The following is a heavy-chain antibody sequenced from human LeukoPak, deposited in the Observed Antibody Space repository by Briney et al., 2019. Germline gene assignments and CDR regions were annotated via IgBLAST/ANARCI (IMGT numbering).Heavy chain of an antibody. J-gene: IGHJ6*03. D-gene: IGHD6-13*01. CDR2: IYPGDSDT. Sequence: GESLKISCKGSGYSFTSYWIGWVRQMPGKGLEWMGIIYPGDSDTRYSPSFQGQVIISADKSISTAYLQWSSLKASDTAMYYCARQGSSSSKHYYYYHMDVWSKGTTVTVSS. CDR1: GYSFTSYW. CDR3: ARQGSSSSKHYYYYHMDV. V-gene: IGHV5-51*01.